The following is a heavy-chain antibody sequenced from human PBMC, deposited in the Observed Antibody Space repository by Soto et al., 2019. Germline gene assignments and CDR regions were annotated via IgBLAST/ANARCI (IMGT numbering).Heavy chain of an antibody. CDR2: IIPIFGTA. V-gene: IGHV1-69*13. Sequence: VKVSCKASGGTFSSYAISWVRQAPGQGLEWMGGIIPIFGTANYAQKFQGRVTITADESTSTAYMELSSLRSEDTAVYYCARSLRYYDFWSGPYYYYGIDVWGQRTTGTVSS. CDR3: ARSLRYYDFWSGPYYYYGIDV. D-gene: IGHD3-3*01. J-gene: IGHJ6*01. CDR1: GGTFSSYA.